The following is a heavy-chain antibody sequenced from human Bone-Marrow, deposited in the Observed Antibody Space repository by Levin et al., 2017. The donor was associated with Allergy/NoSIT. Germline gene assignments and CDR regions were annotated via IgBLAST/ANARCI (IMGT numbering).Heavy chain of an antibody. CDR2: IRSTGSHT. J-gene: IGHJ5*02. CDR1: GSNLRTHG. D-gene: IGHD3-10*01. CDR3: AKMFYGSGTYGWFET. V-gene: IGHV3-23*01. Sequence: QAGGSLRLSCVASGSNLRTHGMSWVRQAPGKGLEWVSTIRSTGSHTFYADSVKGRFTISRDDSRNTLFLQMNNLRSEDTAVYYCAKMFYGSGTYGWFETWGQGTQVTVSS.